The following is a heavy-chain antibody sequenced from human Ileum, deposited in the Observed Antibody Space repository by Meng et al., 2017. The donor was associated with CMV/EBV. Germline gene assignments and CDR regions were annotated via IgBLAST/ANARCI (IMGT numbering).Heavy chain of an antibody. Sequence: ASVKVSCKASGYTFTGYYMHWVRQAPGQGLEWMGWINPNSGGTNYAQKFQGRVTMTRDTSISTAYMELSRLRSDDTAVYYCAGGRWGGPLGYFDYWGQGTLVTVSS. D-gene: IGHD3-16*01. CDR1: GYTFTGYY. J-gene: IGHJ4*02. V-gene: IGHV1-2*02. CDR3: AGGRWGGPLGYFDY. CDR2: INPNSGGT.